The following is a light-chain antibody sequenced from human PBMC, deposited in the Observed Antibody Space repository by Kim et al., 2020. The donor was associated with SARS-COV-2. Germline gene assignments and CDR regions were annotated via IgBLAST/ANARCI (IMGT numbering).Light chain of an antibody. Sequence: SASVRDRVTITCRASQTISSWLAWYQQKAGKAPKLLIYKASSLESGVPSRFSGSGSGTEFTLTINSLQPDDFATYYCQQYNSYVYTYGQGTKLEI. CDR1: QTISSW. CDR2: KAS. V-gene: IGKV1-5*03. J-gene: IGKJ2*01. CDR3: QQYNSYVYT.